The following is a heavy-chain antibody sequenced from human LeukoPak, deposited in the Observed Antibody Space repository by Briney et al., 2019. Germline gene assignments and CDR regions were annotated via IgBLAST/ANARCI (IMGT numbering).Heavy chain of an antibody. CDR1: GFTFSSYA. CDR3: AKYPEPWEPLPNWFDP. D-gene: IGHD1-26*01. CDR2: ISGSGGST. Sequence: QPGGSLRLSCAASGFTFSSYAMSWVRQAPGKGLEWVSAISGSGGSTYYADSVKGRFTISRDNSKNTLYLQMNSLRAEDTAVYYCAKYPEPWEPLPNWFDPWGQGTLVTVSS. J-gene: IGHJ5*02. V-gene: IGHV3-23*01.